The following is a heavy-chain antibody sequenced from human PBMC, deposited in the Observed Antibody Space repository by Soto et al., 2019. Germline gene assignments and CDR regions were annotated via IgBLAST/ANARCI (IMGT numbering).Heavy chain of an antibody. D-gene: IGHD6-13*01. Sequence: SETLSLTCTVSGGSISSGGYYWSWIRQHPGKGLEWIGYIYYSGSTYYNPSLKSRVTISVDTSKNQFSLKLSSVTAADTAVYYCARVKKTQLATFDYWGQGTLVTVSS. V-gene: IGHV4-31*03. J-gene: IGHJ4*02. CDR1: GGSISSGGYY. CDR2: IYYSGST. CDR3: ARVKKTQLATFDY.